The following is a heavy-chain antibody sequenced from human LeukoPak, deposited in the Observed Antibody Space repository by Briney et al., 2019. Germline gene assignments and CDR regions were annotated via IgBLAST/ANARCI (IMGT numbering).Heavy chain of an antibody. D-gene: IGHD1-1*01. CDR2: ISSRNSYI. CDR3: VRKQLGSTFDV. J-gene: IGHJ3*01. Sequence: PGGSLRLSFAASGFSFDVFTMNWVRHTPGGELEWVSSISSRNSYIHYRDSVKGRFTISRDNGNHSLFLQMNSLRPEDTAVYFCVRKQLGSTFDVWGQGAMVTVSS. CDR1: GFSFDVFT. V-gene: IGHV3-21*06.